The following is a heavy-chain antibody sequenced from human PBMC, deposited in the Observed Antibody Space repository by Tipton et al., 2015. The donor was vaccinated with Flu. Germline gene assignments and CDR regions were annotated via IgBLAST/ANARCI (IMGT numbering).Heavy chain of an antibody. V-gene: IGHV4-31*02. CDR3: ARDIRRDYSSFYGMDV. J-gene: IGHJ6*02. Sequence: LRLSCTVSGGSISSGGYYWSWIRQHPGKGLEWIGYIYYSGSTYYNPSLKSRVTISVDTSKNQFSLKLSSVTAADTAVYYCARDIRRDYSSFYGMDVWGQGTTVTVSS. D-gene: IGHD3-10*01. CDR2: IYYSGST. CDR1: GGSISSGGYY.